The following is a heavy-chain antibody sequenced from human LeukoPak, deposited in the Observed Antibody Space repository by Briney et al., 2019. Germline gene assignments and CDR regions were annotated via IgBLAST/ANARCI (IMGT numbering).Heavy chain of an antibody. CDR1: GGSISSYY. CDR2: IYYSGST. Sequence: SETLSLTCTVSGGSISSYYWSWIRQPPGKGLEWIGYIYYSGSTNYNPSLKSRVTISVDTSKNQFSLKLSSVTAADTAVYYCARVQYGSHADYWGQGTPVTVSS. D-gene: IGHD2-15*01. J-gene: IGHJ4*02. V-gene: IGHV4-59*01. CDR3: ARVQYGSHADY.